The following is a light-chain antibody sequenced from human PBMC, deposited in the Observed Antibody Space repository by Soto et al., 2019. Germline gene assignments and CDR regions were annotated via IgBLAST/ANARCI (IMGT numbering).Light chain of an antibody. CDR3: QTWGTGFWV. CDR1: SGHSSNA. Sequence: QLVLTQSPSASASLGASVKLTCTLSSGHSSNAIVWHQQQPEKGPRYLMKINSDGSHSQGDGIPDRFSGSSSGAERYITISSLQSEDEADYYCQTWGTGFWVFGGGTKLTVL. CDR2: INSDGSH. V-gene: IGLV4-69*01. J-gene: IGLJ3*02.